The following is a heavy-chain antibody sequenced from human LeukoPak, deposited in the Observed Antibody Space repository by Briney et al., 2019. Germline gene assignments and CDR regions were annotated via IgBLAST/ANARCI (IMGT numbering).Heavy chain of an antibody. CDR2: IHYSGRT. Sequence: SETLSLTCIVSGASISSSHWSWIRQPPGKRLEWIGYIHYSGRTNYNPSLESRVTISVDTSMNHFSLRLSSVTAADTAFYYCARGYFDSSGYSNTFDIWGQGTMVTVSS. CDR3: ARGYFDSSGYSNTFDI. J-gene: IGHJ3*02. D-gene: IGHD3-22*01. CDR1: GASISSSH. V-gene: IGHV4-59*01.